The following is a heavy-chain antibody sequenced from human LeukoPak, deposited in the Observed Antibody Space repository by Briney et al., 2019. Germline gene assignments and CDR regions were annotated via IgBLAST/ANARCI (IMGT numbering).Heavy chain of an antibody. J-gene: IGHJ3*02. D-gene: IGHD3-22*01. V-gene: IGHV4-59*08. Sequence: SETLSLTCTVSGGSISSYYWSWIRQPPGKGLEWIGYIYYSGSTNYNPTLKSRVTISVDTSKSQFSLKLSSVTAADTAVYYCARQRVYYDSSGYLYAFDIWGQGTMVTVSS. CDR2: IYYSGST. CDR3: ARQRVYYDSSGYLYAFDI. CDR1: GGSISSYY.